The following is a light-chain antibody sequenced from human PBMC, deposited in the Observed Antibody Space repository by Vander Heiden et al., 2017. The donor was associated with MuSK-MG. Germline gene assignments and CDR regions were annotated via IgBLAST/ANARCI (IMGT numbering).Light chain of an antibody. CDR1: QSVLSSSNNKNY. Sequence: DIVMTQSPDSLAVSLGERATINCKSSQSVLSSSNNKNYLTWYQQTPGQPPKLLIYWASTRESGVPDRFSGSGSGTDFTLTISSLQAEDVAVYYCQQYYSTPYTFGQGTKLEIK. CDR2: WAS. CDR3: QQYYSTPYT. V-gene: IGKV4-1*01. J-gene: IGKJ2*01.